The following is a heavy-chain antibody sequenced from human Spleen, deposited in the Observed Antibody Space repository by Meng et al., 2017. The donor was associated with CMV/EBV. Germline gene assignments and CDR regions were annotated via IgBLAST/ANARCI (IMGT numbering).Heavy chain of an antibody. CDR2: ISSSSSYK. CDR3: ARGEDSSASWWLRGMDV. V-gene: IGHV3-11*06. J-gene: IGHJ6*02. Sequence: GGSLRLSCAAAGFIFSDYYMSWIRQAPGKGLEWVSSISSSSSYKYYTDSVKGRFTISRDNAKNSLYLQMNSLRAEDTAVYYCARGEDSSASWWLRGMDVWGHGTTVTVSS. D-gene: IGHD3-22*01. CDR1: GFIFSDYY.